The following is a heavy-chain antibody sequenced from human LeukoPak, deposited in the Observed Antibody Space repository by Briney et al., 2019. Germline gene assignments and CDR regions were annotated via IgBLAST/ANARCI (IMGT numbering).Heavy chain of an antibody. CDR2: IYPGDSDT. CDR3: ARLREDGQIGDY. V-gene: IGHV5-51*01. D-gene: IGHD3-10*01. Sequence: GESLKISCKGSGYSFTNYWIGWVRQMPGKRLEWMGIIYPGDSDTRHSPSFQGHVTISADKSISTVYLQWSSLKASDTAMSYCARLREDGQIGDYWGQGTLVTVSS. CDR1: GYSFTNYW. J-gene: IGHJ4*02.